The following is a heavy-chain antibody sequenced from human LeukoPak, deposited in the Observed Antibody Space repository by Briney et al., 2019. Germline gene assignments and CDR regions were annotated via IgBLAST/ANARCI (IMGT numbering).Heavy chain of an antibody. CDR2: INPNSGGT. D-gene: IGHD6-13*01. CDR1: GYTFTGYY. CDR3: ARDGIAAAGLYNWFDP. J-gene: IGHJ5*02. Sequence: ASVKVSCKASGYTFTGYYMHWVRQAPGHGLEWMGWINPNSGGTNYAQKFQGWVTMTRDTSISTAYMELSRLRSDDTAVYYCARDGIAAAGLYNWFDPWGQGTLVTVSS. V-gene: IGHV1-2*04.